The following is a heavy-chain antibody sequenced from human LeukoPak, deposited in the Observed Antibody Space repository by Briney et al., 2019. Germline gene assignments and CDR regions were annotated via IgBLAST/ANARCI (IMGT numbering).Heavy chain of an antibody. CDR3: ARDGTPGTTFRFDP. CDR1: GYTFTSYG. Sequence: GASVKVSCKASGYTFTSYGISWVRQAPGQGLEWMGWISAYNGNTNYAQKLQARVTMTTDTSTTTAYVELRSLRSDDTAVYYCARDGTPGTTFRFDPWGQGTLVIVSS. V-gene: IGHV1-18*01. J-gene: IGHJ5*02. D-gene: IGHD1-1*01. CDR2: ISAYNGNT.